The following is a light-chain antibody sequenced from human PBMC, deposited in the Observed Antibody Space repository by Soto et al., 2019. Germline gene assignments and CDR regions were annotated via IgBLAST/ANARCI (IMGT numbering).Light chain of an antibody. V-gene: IGKV1-5*03. J-gene: IGKJ4*01. CDR3: QQANSFPLT. CDR1: QSISNL. Sequence: DIQMTQSPSTLSASVGDTISITCRASQSISNLLAWFQQKPGKAPEILIYKASSLESGVPSRFSGSGSGTEFTLTISSLQPEDFATYYCQQANSFPLTFGGGTKVDIK. CDR2: KAS.